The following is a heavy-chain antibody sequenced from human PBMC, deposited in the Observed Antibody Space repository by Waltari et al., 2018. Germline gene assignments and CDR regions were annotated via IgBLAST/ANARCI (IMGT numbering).Heavy chain of an antibody. CDR2: IYHSGST. V-gene: IGHV4-38-2*02. D-gene: IGHD3-10*01. J-gene: IGHJ4*02. CDR1: GYSISSGYY. CDR3: ARNQYYYGSGSTYYFDY. Sequence: QVQLQESGPGLVKPSETLSLTCTVSGYSISSGYYWGWIRQPPGKGLEWIGSIYHSGSTYYNPSLKSRVTISVDTSKNQFSLKLSSVTAADTAVYYCARNQYYYGSGSTYYFDYWGQGTLVTVSS.